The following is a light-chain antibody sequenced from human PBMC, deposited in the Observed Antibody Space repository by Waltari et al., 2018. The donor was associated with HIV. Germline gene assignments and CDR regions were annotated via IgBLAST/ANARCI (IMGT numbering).Light chain of an antibody. CDR2: DSN. J-gene: IGLJ2*01. V-gene: IGLV7-46*01. CDR3: LLSYDGDVV. CDR1: AGVVTLGDC. Sequence: QPVVTQEPSLTVSPGGTVILTCASSAGVVTLGDCPYWFHQRPGQAPKTLIFDSNNRYSWTPARFTGSFLGGKAVLTLTGAQPEDDADYYCLLSYDGDVVFGGGTKLTVL.